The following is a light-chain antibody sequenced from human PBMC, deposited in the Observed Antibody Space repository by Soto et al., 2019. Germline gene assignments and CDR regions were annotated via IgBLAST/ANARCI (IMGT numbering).Light chain of an antibody. J-gene: IGLJ2*01. Sequence: QSVLTQPPSASGTPGQRVTISCFGSNSNIGTYTVNWYQQHPGTAPKLLIYSGNQRPSGVPDRFSGSKSGTSASLAISGLQSGDEADYYCAAWDDSLIGVAFGGGTKLTVL. CDR2: SGN. CDR1: NSNIGTYT. V-gene: IGLV1-44*01. CDR3: AAWDDSLIGVA.